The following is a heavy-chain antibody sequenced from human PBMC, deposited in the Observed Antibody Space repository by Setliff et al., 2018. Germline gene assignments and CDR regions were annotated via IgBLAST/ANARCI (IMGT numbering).Heavy chain of an antibody. V-gene: IGHV1-2*04. CDR3: ARRRYYYDSSGYRWGGFYFDY. CDR1: GYTFTGCY. J-gene: IGHJ4*02. Sequence: GASVKVSCKASGYTFTGCYMHWVRQAPGQGLEWMGWINPNSGGTNYAQKFQGWVTMTRDTSISTAYMELSRLRSDDTAVYYCARRRYYYDSSGYRWGGFYFDYWGQGTLVTVSS. D-gene: IGHD3-22*01. CDR2: INPNSGGT.